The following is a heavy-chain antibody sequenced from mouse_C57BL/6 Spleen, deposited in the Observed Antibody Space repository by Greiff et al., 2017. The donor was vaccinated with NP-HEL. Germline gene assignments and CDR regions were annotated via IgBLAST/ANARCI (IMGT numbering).Heavy chain of an antibody. CDR2: ISSGGSYT. Sequence: EVQGVESGGDLVKPGGSLKLSCAASGFTFSSYGMSWVRQTPDKRLEWVATISSGGSYTYYPDSVKGRFTISRDNAKNTLYLQMSSLKSEDTAMYYCARQADYYGDFDYWGQGTTLTVSS. V-gene: IGHV5-6*01. J-gene: IGHJ2*01. CDR1: GFTFSSYG. CDR3: ARQADYYGDFDY. D-gene: IGHD1-1*01.